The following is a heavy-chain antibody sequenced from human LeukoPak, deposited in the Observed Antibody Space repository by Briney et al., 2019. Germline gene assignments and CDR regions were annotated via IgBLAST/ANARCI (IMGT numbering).Heavy chain of an antibody. CDR1: GFTFSSYE. J-gene: IGHJ4*02. V-gene: IGHV3-48*03. D-gene: IGHD3-10*01. Sequence: GGSLRLSCAASGFTFSSYEMNWVRQAPGKGLEWVSYISSSGSSVYYADSVQGRFTISRDNAKNSLYLQVNSLRAEDTAVYYCAGEAGGGGYFDYWGQGTLVTVSS. CDR3: AGEAGGGGYFDY. CDR2: ISSSGSSV.